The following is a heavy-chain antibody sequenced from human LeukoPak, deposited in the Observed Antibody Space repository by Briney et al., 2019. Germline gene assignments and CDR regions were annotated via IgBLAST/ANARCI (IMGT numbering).Heavy chain of an antibody. V-gene: IGHV3-7*04. CDR2: MNEYGSEK. Sequence: PGGSLTLSCAASGFTFSNYWINWVRQAPGKGREWVANMNEYGSEKYYVDSVRGRFTISRDNAENSLFLHMNSLRVEDTAVYRCARVLYGSRVNVIDSWGPGTLVTVSS. J-gene: IGHJ4*02. CDR1: GFTFSNYW. CDR3: ARVLYGSRVNVIDS. D-gene: IGHD2-2*01.